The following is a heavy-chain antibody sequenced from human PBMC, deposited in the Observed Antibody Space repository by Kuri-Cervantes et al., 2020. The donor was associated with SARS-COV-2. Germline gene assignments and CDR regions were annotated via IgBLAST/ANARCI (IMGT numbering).Heavy chain of an antibody. J-gene: IGHJ4*02. D-gene: IGHD1-14*01. CDR1: GFTFSDYY. CDR3: AKDRSNPRLPYTGTFDY. V-gene: IGHV3-11*04. Sequence: GGSLRLSCITSGFTFSDYYMSWIRQAPGKGLEWISYISSSGRTIYYGDSVKGRFTISRDNAKNSLSLQMTSLRAEDTAVYYCAKDRSNPRLPYTGTFDYWGQGTLVTVSS. CDR2: ISSSGRTI.